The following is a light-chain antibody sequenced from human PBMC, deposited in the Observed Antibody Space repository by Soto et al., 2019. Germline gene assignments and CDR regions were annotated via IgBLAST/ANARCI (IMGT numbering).Light chain of an antibody. CDR3: SSYAGSNNF. J-gene: IGLJ1*01. CDR1: SSDVGGYNY. V-gene: IGLV2-8*01. CDR2: EVS. Sequence: QSVLTQPPSASGSPGQSVTISCTGTSSDVGGYNYVSWYQQHPGKAPKLMIYEVSKRPSGVPDRFSGSKSGNTASLTVSGLQAEDEADYYRSSYAGSNNFFGTGTKVTVL.